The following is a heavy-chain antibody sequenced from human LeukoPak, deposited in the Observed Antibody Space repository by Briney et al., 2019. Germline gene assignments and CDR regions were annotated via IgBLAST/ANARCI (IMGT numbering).Heavy chain of an antibody. J-gene: IGHJ4*02. Sequence: GGSLRLSCAASGFTFSSYEMNWVRQAPGKGLEWVSYISGSGSTIYYADSVKGRFTISRDNAKNSLYLQMNSLRAEDTAVYYCARDRGYCSSTSCGLDYWGQGTLVTVSS. CDR2: ISGSGSTI. V-gene: IGHV3-48*03. D-gene: IGHD2-2*01. CDR3: ARDRGYCSSTSCGLDY. CDR1: GFTFSSYE.